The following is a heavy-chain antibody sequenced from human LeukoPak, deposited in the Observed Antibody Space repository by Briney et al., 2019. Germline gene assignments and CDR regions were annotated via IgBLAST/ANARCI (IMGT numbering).Heavy chain of an antibody. CDR3: VRYSSTWYDDS. V-gene: IGHV3-53*01. J-gene: IGHJ4*02. D-gene: IGHD6-13*01. Sequence: GRVTISRDNSKNNLYLQMNSLRADDTAVYYCVRYSSTWYDDSWGQGTLVTVSS.